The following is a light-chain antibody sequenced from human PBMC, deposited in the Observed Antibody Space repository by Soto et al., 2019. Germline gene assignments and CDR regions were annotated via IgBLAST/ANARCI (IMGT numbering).Light chain of an antibody. CDR2: EGS. CDR1: SSDVGRYNI. J-gene: IGLJ1*01. Sequence: QSVLTQPASASGSPGQSITISCTGTSSDVGRYNIVSWYQQHPGKAPKLMIYEGSKRPSGVSNRFSGSKSGNTASLTISGLQAEDEADYYCCSYAGSSTYVFGTGTKVTVL. V-gene: IGLV2-23*01. CDR3: CSYAGSSTYV.